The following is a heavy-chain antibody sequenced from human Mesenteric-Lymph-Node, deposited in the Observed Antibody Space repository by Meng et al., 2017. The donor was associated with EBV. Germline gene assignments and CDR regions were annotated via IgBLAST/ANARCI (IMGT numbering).Heavy chain of an antibody. D-gene: IGHD3-22*01. Sequence: VPRVDSGGGVVPPGRSLRRSFAPSGFNFSSYGMHWVRQAPGKGLEWVAVIWFDGSNKYYADSVKGRFTISRDNSKNTLYLQMNSLRAEDTAVYYCERGLHYDSSAYEMGYWGQGTLVTVSS. CDR1: GFNFSSYG. J-gene: IGHJ4*02. V-gene: IGHV3-33*01. CDR2: IWFDGSNK. CDR3: ERGLHYDSSAYEMGY.